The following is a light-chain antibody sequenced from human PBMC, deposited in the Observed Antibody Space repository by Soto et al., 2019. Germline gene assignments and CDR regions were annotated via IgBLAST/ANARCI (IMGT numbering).Light chain of an antibody. Sequence: DILLTQSPSFLSASVGDRVTITCRASQDINSYLAWYQQKPGKAPKLLIYSASTVQSGVPSRFSGSGSGTKFTLTISRLQPEDFASYYCQVLNFYPITFGKGTRLEIQ. V-gene: IGKV1-9*01. J-gene: IGKJ5*01. CDR1: QDINSY. CDR2: SAS. CDR3: QVLNFYPIT.